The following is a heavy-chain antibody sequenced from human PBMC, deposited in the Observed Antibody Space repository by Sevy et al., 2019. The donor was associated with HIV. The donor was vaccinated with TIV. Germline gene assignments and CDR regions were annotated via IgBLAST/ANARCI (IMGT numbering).Heavy chain of an antibody. V-gene: IGHV3-23*01. CDR3: AKRDIVVVVAATNFDY. J-gene: IGHJ4*02. D-gene: IGHD2-15*01. CDR1: GFTFSSYA. Sequence: GESLKISCAASGFTFSSYAMSWVRQAPGKGLEWVSAISGSGGSTYYADSVKGRFTISRDNSKNTRYLQMNGLRAEDTAVYYCAKRDIVVVVAATNFDYWGQGTLVTVSS. CDR2: ISGSGGST.